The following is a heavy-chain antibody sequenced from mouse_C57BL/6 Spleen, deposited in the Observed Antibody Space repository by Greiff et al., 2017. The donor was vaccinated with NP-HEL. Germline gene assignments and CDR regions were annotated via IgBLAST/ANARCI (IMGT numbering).Heavy chain of an antibody. J-gene: IGHJ2*01. CDR2: IYPGSGST. V-gene: IGHV1-55*01. CDR1: GYTFTSYW. CDR3: TYYYGSSSYYFDY. Sequence: VQLQQPGAELVKPGASVKMSCKASGYTFTSYWITWVKQRPGQGLEWIGDIYPGSGSTTYNEKFKSKATLTVDTSSSTAYMQLSSLTSEDSAVYYCTYYYGSSSYYFDYWGQGTTLTVSS. D-gene: IGHD1-1*01.